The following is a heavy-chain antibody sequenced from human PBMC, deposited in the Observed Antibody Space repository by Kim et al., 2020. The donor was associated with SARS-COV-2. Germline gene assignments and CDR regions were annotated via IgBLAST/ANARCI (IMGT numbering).Heavy chain of an antibody. Sequence: GGSLRLSCAASGFTFSSYWMSWVRQAPGKGLEWVANIKQDGSEKYYVDSIKGRFTISRDNAKNSLYLQMNSLRAEDTAVYYCARDSTHHDFWSGYYRDWFDPWGQGTLVTVSS. CDR1: GFTFSSYW. V-gene: IGHV3-7*01. J-gene: IGHJ5*02. CDR2: IKQDGSEK. D-gene: IGHD3-3*01. CDR3: ARDSTHHDFWSGYYRDWFDP.